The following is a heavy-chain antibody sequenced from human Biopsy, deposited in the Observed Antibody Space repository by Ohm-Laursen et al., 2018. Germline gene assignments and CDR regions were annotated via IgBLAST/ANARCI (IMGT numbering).Heavy chain of an antibody. D-gene: IGHD6-19*01. CDR2: INLSGSTT. Sequence: GASVKVSCNASGYSFTSYYMHWVRQAPGQGLEWMGMINLSGSTTSYPQIFQGRVTMTRDTSKSTVYMELSSLRSADTAVYFCARNTGWYGDLYYFDYWGQGTLVTVSS. CDR3: ARNTGWYGDLYYFDY. V-gene: IGHV1-46*01. CDR1: GYSFTSYY. J-gene: IGHJ4*02.